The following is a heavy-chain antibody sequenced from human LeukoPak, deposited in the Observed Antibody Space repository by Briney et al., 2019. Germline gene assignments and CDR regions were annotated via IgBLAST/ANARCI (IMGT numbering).Heavy chain of an antibody. CDR3: ARGTVVAATTTDFDY. V-gene: IGHV7-4-1*02. J-gene: IGHJ4*02. Sequence: ASVKVPCKASGYIFTSYNIYWVRQAPGQGLEWMGWINTNTGNPTYAQGFTGRFVFSLDTSVSTAYLQISSLKAEDTAVYYCARGTVVAATTTDFDYWGQGTLVTVSS. D-gene: IGHD2-15*01. CDR2: INTNTGNP. CDR1: GYIFTSYN.